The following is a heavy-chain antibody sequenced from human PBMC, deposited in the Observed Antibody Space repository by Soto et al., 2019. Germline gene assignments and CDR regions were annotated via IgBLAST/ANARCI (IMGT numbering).Heavy chain of an antibody. CDR1: GFTFSSSA. J-gene: IGHJ5*02. CDR3: ARLTTS. Sequence: GGSLRLSCAASGFTFSSSAMSWVRQAPGKGLEWVSTSTTSDVYYTDSVRGRFTISRDNSKNTLYLQMNSLRVEDTAIYYCARLTTSWGQGALVTVSS. CDR2: STTSDV. V-gene: IGHV3-23*01.